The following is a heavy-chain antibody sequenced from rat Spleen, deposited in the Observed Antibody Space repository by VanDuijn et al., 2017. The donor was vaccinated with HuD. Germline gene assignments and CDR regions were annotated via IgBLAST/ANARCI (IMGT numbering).Heavy chain of an antibody. CDR1: GFTFSNYY. Sequence: EVQLVESDGGLVQPGRSLKLSCAALGFTFSNYYMAWVRQAPTKGLEWVASISTGGGNTYYRDSVKGRFTISRDNAKSTLYLQMDSLRSEDTATYYCARHKNRGWYFDFWGPGTMVTVSS. J-gene: IGHJ1*01. CDR2: ISTGGGNT. CDR3: ARHKNRGWYFDF. D-gene: IGHD4-3*01. V-gene: IGHV5-25*01.